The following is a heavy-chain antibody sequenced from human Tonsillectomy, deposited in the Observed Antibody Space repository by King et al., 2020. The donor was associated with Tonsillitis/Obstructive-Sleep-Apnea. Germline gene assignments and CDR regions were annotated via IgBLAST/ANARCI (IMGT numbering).Heavy chain of an antibody. CDR1: GYTFTGYY. J-gene: IGHJ5*02. Sequence: QLVQSGAEVKKPGASVKVSCKASGYTFTGYYMHWVRQAPGQGLEWRGWINPNSGGTNYAQKFQGRVTMTRDTSISTAYMELSRLGSDDTAVYYCARDGYCSGGSCNNWFDPWGQGTLVTVSS. CDR2: INPNSGGT. CDR3: ARDGYCSGGSCNNWFDP. V-gene: IGHV1-2*02. D-gene: IGHD2-15*01.